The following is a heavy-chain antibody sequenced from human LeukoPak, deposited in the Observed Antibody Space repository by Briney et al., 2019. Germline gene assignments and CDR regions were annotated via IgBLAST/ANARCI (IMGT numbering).Heavy chain of an antibody. J-gene: IGHJ4*02. V-gene: IGHV3-23*01. CDR2: ISGSGGGT. Sequence: GGSLRLSCAVSGITLSNYGMSWVRQAPGKGLEWVAGISGSGGGTNYADSVKGRFTISRDNPKNTLYLQMNSLRAEDTAVYFCAKRGVVIRVILVGFHKEAYYFDSWGLGALVTVSS. CDR3: AKRGVVIRVILVGFHKEAYYFDS. D-gene: IGHD3-22*01. CDR1: GITLSNYG.